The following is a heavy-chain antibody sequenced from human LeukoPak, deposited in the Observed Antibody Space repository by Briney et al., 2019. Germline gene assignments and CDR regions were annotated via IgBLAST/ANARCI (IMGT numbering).Heavy chain of an antibody. Sequence: PGRSLRLSCAASGFTFSSYAMHWVRQAPGKGLEWVAVISYDGGNKYYADSVKGRFTISRDNAKNSLYLQMNSLRAEDTAVYYCARELGIAAAGTPLDYWGQGTLVTVSS. D-gene: IGHD6-13*01. CDR1: GFTFSSYA. V-gene: IGHV3-30-3*01. CDR3: ARELGIAAAGTPLDY. CDR2: ISYDGGNK. J-gene: IGHJ4*02.